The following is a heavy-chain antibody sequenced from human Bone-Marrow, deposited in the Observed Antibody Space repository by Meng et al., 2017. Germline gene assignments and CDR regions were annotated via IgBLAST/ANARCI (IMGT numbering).Heavy chain of an antibody. CDR1: GYTFTSYD. J-gene: IGHJ3*02. Sequence: SVKVSCKASGYTFTSYDINWVRQATGQGLEWMGGIIPIFGTANYAQKFQGRVTITADESTSTAYIELSSLRSEDTAVYYCARGSIWNAFDIWGQGTMVTVSS. D-gene: IGHD3-9*01. CDR3: ARGSIWNAFDI. CDR2: IIPIFGTA. V-gene: IGHV1-69*13.